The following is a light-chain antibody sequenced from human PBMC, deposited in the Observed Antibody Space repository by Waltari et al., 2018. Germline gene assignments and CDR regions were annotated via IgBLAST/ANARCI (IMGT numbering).Light chain of an antibody. J-gene: IGKJ2*03. Sequence: IQMTQSPSTLSASVVDSVTIPCRASQNINTWLARYQQKPGKGPKVLIYQASTLASWVPSRFSGSGSGTEFTLTISSLQPDDSATYYCQEYNSYFSYSFGQGTKLEIK. CDR3: QEYNSYFSYS. V-gene: IGKV1-5*03. CDR1: QNINTW. CDR2: QAS.